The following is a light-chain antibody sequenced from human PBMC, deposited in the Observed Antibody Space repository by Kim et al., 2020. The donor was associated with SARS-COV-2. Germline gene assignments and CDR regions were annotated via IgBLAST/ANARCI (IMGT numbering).Light chain of an antibody. J-gene: IGKJ5*01. CDR1: QDMSSW. Sequence: DIQMTQSPSSVSASVGDRVTITCRASQDMSSWLAWYQQKPGKAPKLLIYATSSLQSGVPSRFSGSGSGTDFTLTISSLQPEDFGTYYCQQAHSFPITFGQGTRLEIK. V-gene: IGKV1-12*01. CDR3: QQAHSFPIT. CDR2: ATS.